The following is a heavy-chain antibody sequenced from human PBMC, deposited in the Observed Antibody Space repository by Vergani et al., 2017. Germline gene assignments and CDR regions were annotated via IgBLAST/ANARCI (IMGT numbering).Heavy chain of an antibody. Sequence: QVQLVASGGGLVRPGGSLRLSCAASGFIFSDYYMTWIRQTPGKGLEWLAHISDGGETKMYAESLKGRFTDSRDNTKNLLILQMKTLKVDDTATYYCGRKQSPASLMDKPIDIWGQGTLVTVSS. CDR1: GFIFSDYY. V-gene: IGHV3-11*01. CDR2: ISDGGETK. J-gene: IGHJ5*02. CDR3: GRKQSPASLMDKPIDI. D-gene: IGHD1/OR15-1a*01.